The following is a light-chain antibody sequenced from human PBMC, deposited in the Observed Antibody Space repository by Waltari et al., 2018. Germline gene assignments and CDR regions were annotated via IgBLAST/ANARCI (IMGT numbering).Light chain of an antibody. CDR3: HQYNNWPRT. Sequence: EIVMTQSPATLSVSPGDRATLSCRASQSVGINFTWYQHKPGQVPRLFIYGASTRATGFPARFSGSGSGTEFTLTISSLQSEDFAVYYCHQYNNWPRTFGQGTKVEIK. J-gene: IGKJ1*01. CDR1: QSVGIN. V-gene: IGKV3-15*01. CDR2: GAS.